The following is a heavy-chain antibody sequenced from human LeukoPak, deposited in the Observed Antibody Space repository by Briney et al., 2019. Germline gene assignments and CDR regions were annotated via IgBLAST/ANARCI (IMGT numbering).Heavy chain of an antibody. D-gene: IGHD5-12*01. J-gene: IGHJ6*03. CDR2: IIPIFGTA. CDR1: GGTFSSYA. V-gene: IGHV1-69*05. CDR3: AREGGYSGYDHYPKSVRYYYYYMDV. Sequence: SVKVSCKASGGTFSSYAISWVRQAPGQGLEWMGGIIPIFGTANYAQKFQGRVTITTDESTSTAYMELSSLRSEDTAVYYCAREGGYSGYDHYPKSVRYYYYYMDVWGKGTTVTVSS.